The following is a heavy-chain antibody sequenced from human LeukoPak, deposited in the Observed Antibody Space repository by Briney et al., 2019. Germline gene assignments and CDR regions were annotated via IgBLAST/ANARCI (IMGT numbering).Heavy chain of an antibody. CDR2: IYSGGST. J-gene: IGHJ4*02. CDR3: ARDGSSWYFDY. Sequence: PGGSLRLSCAASGFTVSSNYMSWVRQAPGKGLEWVSVIYSGGSTYYADSVKGRFTISRDNSKNTLYLQMNSLRAEDTAVYYCARDGSSWYFDYWGQGTLDTVSS. V-gene: IGHV3-66*01. CDR1: GFTVSSNY. D-gene: IGHD6-13*01.